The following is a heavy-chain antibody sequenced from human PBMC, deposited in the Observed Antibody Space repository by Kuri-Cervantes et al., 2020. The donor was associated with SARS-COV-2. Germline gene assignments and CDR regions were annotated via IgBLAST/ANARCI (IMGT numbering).Heavy chain of an antibody. CDR3: ARGVLSSSSWTYYYYYYMDV. J-gene: IGHJ6*03. CDR1: GGTFSSYA. D-gene: IGHD6-13*01. V-gene: IGHV1-69*05. CDR2: IIPIFGTA. Sequence: SVKVSCKASGGTFSSYAISWVRQAPGQGLEWMGGIIPIFGTANYPQKFQGRVTITTDESTSTAYMELSSLRSEDTAVYYCARGVLSSSSWTYYYYYYMDVWGKGTTVTVSS.